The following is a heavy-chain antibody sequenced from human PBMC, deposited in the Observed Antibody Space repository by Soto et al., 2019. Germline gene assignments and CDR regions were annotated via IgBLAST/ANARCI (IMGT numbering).Heavy chain of an antibody. CDR2: IYWYDTK. V-gene: IGHV2-5*01. D-gene: IGHD3-22*01. CDR3: TRYHYNGRSFDS. CDR1: GFSFTTSGAT. J-gene: IGHJ4*02. Sequence: QITLRESGPTLVKPTQTLPLTCTFSGFSFTTSGATVGWIRQPPGKALEWLALIYWYDTKRYSPSLTSRLTITKDTSKSQVILTMANMDPVDTATYYCTRYHYNGRSFDSWGQGILVTVSS.